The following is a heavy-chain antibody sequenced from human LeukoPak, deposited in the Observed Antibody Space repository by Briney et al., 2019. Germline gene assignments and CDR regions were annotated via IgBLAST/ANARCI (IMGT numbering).Heavy chain of an antibody. CDR2: IIPIFGTA. J-gene: IGHJ4*02. D-gene: IGHD3-22*01. CDR3: ARDRYYYDSSGSYYFDF. CDR1: GYTFSSCA. V-gene: IGHV1-69*05. Sequence: ASVKVSCKASGYTFSSCAISWVRQASGQGLEWMVGIIPIFGTAIYAQRFQGRVTITTDESTSTAYMELSSLRSEDTAVYYCARDRYYYDSSGSYYFDFWGQGTLVTVSS.